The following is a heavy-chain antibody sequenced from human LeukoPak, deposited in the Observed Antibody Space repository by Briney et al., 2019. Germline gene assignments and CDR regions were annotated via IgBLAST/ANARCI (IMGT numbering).Heavy chain of an antibody. D-gene: IGHD3-3*01. V-gene: IGHV3-23*01. CDR2: ISGSGGST. J-gene: IGHJ5*02. Sequence: GESLRLSCVASGFSFSDCAMSWIRQSPAKGLEWVSSISGSGGSTYYADSVKGRSTISRDNSKNTLFLQVNSLRGEDMGGYYCVKGGQRYDFWRFDHWGQGTLVAVSS. CDR1: GFSFSDCA. CDR3: VKGGQRYDFWRFDH.